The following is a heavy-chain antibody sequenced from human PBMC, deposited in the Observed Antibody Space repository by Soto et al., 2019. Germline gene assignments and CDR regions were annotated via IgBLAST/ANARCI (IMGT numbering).Heavy chain of an antibody. CDR3: ARDGGSGYSLRGWSDP. Sequence: QVQLQESGPGLVKPSQTLSLTCTVSGGSISSGGYYWSWIRQHPGKGLEWIGYIYYSGSTYYNPALKSRVTISVDTSKNQFSLKLSSVTAADTAVYYCARDGGSGYSLRGWSDPWGQGTLVTVSS. J-gene: IGHJ5*02. CDR2: IYYSGST. CDR1: GGSISSGGYY. D-gene: IGHD5-18*01. V-gene: IGHV4-31*03.